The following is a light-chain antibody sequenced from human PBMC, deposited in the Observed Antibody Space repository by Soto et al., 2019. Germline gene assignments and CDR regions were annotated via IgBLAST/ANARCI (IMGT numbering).Light chain of an antibody. CDR3: QQRSNWPWT. CDR2: DAS. Sequence: EIVMTQSPATLSVSPGERATLSCWASQSVSSYLAWYQQKPGQAPRLLIYDASNRATGIPARFSGSGSGTDFTLTISSLEPEDFAVYYCQQRSNWPWTFGQGTKVDIK. V-gene: IGKV3-11*01. J-gene: IGKJ1*01. CDR1: QSVSSY.